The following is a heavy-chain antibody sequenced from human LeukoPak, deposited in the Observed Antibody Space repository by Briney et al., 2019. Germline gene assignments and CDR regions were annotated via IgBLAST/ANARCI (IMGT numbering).Heavy chain of an antibody. D-gene: IGHD2-2*01. CDR1: GGSISSYY. J-gene: IGHJ5*02. CDR2: IYYSGST. V-gene: IGHV4-59*01. CDR3: ARTTPPYCSSTSCYEGDWFDP. Sequence: SETLSLTCTASGGSISSYYWSWIRQPPGKGLEWIGYIYYSGSTNYNPSLKSRVTISVDTSKNQFSLKLSSVTAADTAVYYCARTTPPYCSSTSCYEGDWFDPWGQGTLVTVSS.